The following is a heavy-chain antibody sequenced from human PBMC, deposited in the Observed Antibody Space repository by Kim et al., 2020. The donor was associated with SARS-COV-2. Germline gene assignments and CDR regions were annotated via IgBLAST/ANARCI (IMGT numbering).Heavy chain of an antibody. D-gene: IGHD6-19*01. CDR2: INTNTGNP. CDR1: GYTFTSYA. J-gene: IGHJ6*03. CDR3: ARDRTESGWYDVYYYYYMDV. V-gene: IGHV7-4-1*02. Sequence: ASVKVSCKASGYTFTSYAMNWVRQAPGQGLEWMGWINTNTGNPTYAQGFTGRFVFSLDTSVSTAYLQISSLKAEDTAVYYCARDRTESGWYDVYYYYYMDVWGKGTTVTVS.